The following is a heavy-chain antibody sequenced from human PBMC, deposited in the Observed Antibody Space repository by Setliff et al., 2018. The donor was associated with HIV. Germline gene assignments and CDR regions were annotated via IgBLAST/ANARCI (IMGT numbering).Heavy chain of an antibody. D-gene: IGHD3-9*01. V-gene: IGHV4-4*07. Sequence: SETLSLTCNVSGDSLNTYYWSWIRQSAGKGLEWIGRIYTSGSTNYNPSLKSRVTISVDTSKNQFSLKLSSVTAADTAVYYCARDVLKSNYLGYYYYLDVWGKGTTVTVS. CDR1: GDSLNTYY. CDR3: ARDVLKSNYLGYYYYLDV. J-gene: IGHJ6*03. CDR2: IYTSGST.